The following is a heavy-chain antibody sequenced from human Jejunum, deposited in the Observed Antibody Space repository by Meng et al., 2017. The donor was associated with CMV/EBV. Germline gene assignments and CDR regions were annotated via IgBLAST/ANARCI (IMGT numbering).Heavy chain of an antibody. CDR2: IRSKTDGGTV. V-gene: IGHV3-15*01. CDR3: ANLGPTPYFDS. D-gene: IGHD3-16*01. J-gene: IGHJ4*02. Sequence: EVDLVESGGGLVKPGGSLRISCAASGFTFSTAWLSWVRQAPGKGLEWVGRIRSKTDGGTVDYAAPVKGRFTISRDDSKTTLYLEMISLNTEDTGVYYCANLGPTPYFDSWGQGTLVTVSS. CDR1: GFTFSTAW.